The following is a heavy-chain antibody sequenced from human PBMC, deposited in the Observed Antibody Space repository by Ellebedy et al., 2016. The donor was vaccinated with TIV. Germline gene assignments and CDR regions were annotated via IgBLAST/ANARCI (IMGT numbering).Heavy chain of an antibody. CDR2: IYHSGST. J-gene: IGHJ3*02. CDR3: ARVVWQLPVSYAFDI. Sequence: MPSETLSLTCAVSGGSISSGGYSWSWIRQPPGKGLEWIGYIYHSGSTYYNPSLKSRVTISVDRSKNQFSLKLNTVTAADTAVYYCARVVWQLPVSYAFDIWGQGTMVTVSS. CDR1: GGSISSGGYS. V-gene: IGHV4-30-2*02. D-gene: IGHD2-15*01.